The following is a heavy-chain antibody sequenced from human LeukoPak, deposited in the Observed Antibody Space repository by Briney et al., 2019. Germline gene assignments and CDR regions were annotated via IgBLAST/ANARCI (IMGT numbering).Heavy chain of an antibody. CDR2: FDPEDGET. J-gene: IGHJ6*03. V-gene: IGHV1-24*01. Sequence: GASVKVSCKVSGYTLTELSMHWVRQAPGKGLEWMGGFDPEDGETIYAQKFQGRVTMTEDTSTDTAYMELSSLRSEDTAVYYCARAPIVGATRGGYYYYMDVWGKGTTVTVSS. CDR1: GYTLTELS. CDR3: ARAPIVGATRGGYYYYMDV. D-gene: IGHD1-26*01.